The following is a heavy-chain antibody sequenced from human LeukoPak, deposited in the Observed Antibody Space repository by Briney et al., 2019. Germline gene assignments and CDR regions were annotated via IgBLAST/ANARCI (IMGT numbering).Heavy chain of an antibody. CDR3: ARAPMSYDSSGFGGAFDI. CDR1: GFTFSTYA. CDR2: LSGSGGST. V-gene: IGHV3-23*01. J-gene: IGHJ3*02. D-gene: IGHD3-22*01. Sequence: GGSLRLSCAASGFTFSTYAMSWVRQAPGKGLEWVSALSGSGGSTYYADSVKGRFTISRDNSKNTMYLQMNSLRAEDTAMYYCARAPMSYDSSGFGGAFDIWGQGTMVTVSS.